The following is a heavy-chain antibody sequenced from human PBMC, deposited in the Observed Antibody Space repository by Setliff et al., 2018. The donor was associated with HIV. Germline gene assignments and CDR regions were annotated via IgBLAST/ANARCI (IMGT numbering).Heavy chain of an antibody. CDR3: VRDGDHYDFDY. J-gene: IGHJ4*02. V-gene: IGHV3-74*01. CDR1: GFTFSNYW. CDR2: IYKDGRST. D-gene: IGHD3-16*01. Sequence: GGSLRLSCAASGFTFSNYWMHWVRQTPGKGLGWVSRIYKDGRSTSYPDSVKGRFTISRDNARDTLFLQMNSLRVEDTAVYYCVRDGDHYDFDYWGQGTLVTVSS.